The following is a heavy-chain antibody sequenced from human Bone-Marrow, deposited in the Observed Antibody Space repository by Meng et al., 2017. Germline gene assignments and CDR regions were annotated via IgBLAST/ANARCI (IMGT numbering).Heavy chain of an antibody. D-gene: IGHD3/OR15-3a*01. CDR2: ISTYSGKT. CDR3: ARSEKIGPQDY. V-gene: IGHV1-18*01. Sequence: ASVKVSCKTSGYTFTDYGFNWVRQAPGQGLEWMGRISTYSGKTNYAQKFQGRITMTTDISTRTGYMDLSNLRSNDTAVFFCARSEKIGPQDYWGQGTLVTVSS. CDR1: GYTFTDYG. J-gene: IGHJ4*02.